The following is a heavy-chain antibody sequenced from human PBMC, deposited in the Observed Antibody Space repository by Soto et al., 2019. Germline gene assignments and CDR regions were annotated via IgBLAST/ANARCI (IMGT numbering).Heavy chain of an antibody. D-gene: IGHD6-13*01. Sequence: QVQLVQSGAEVKKRGASVKVSCKASGYTFTNYGISWVRQAPGQGLEWMGWINAYNGNTKSAQKLQGRVTLTTDTSTSTAYMELRSLRSDDTAVYYCARDAAAGLNDCWGQGTLVTVSS. V-gene: IGHV1-18*01. CDR2: INAYNGNT. CDR3: ARDAAAGLNDC. CDR1: GYTFTNYG. J-gene: IGHJ4*02.